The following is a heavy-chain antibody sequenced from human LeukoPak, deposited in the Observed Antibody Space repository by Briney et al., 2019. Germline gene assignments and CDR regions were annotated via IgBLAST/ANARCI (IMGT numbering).Heavy chain of an antibody. V-gene: IGHV4-38-2*02. CDR1: ADSISSGHY. J-gene: IGHJ4*02. CDR2: IDHSGTT. Sequence: SETLSLTCSVSADSISSGHYWGWIRQPPGKGLEWIGSIDHSGTTYYNPSLKSRVTISVDTSKSQFSLRLSSVTAADTAVYYCARVMDYYDGTGYPPPAAADYWGQGTLVTVSS. D-gene: IGHD3-22*01. CDR3: ARVMDYYDGTGYPPPAAADY.